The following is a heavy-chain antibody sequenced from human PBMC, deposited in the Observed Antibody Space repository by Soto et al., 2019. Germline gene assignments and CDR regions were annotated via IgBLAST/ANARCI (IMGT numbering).Heavy chain of an antibody. D-gene: IGHD3-22*01. CDR2: IWYDGSNK. CDR3: ARDTSSGYYYYGMDV. J-gene: IGHJ6*02. Sequence: GGSLRLSCAASGFTFSSYGMHWVRQAPGKGLEWVTVIWYDGSNKYYADSVKGRFTISRDNSKNTLYLQMNSLRAEDTAVYYCARDTSSGYYYYGMDVWGQGTTVTVSS. CDR1: GFTFSSYG. V-gene: IGHV3-33*01.